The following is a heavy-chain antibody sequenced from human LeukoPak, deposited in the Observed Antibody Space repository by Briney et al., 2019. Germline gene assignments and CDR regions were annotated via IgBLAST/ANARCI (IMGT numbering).Heavy chain of an antibody. CDR1: GGSISSYY. D-gene: IGHD2-15*01. CDR2: IYYSGST. Sequence: SETLSLTCTVSGGSISSYYWSWIRQPPGKGLEWIGSIYYSGSTYYNPSLKSRVTITVDTSKNQFSLKLSSVTAADTAVYYCASLVVAAADYWGQGTLVTVSS. CDR3: ASLVVAAADY. J-gene: IGHJ4*02. V-gene: IGHV4-59*04.